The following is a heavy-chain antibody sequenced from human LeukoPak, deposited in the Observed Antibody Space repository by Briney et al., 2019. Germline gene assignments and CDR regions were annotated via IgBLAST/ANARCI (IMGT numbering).Heavy chain of an antibody. CDR2: IIPIFGTA. V-gene: IGHV1-69*01. J-gene: IGHJ4*02. CDR1: GGTFSSYA. CDR3: AREGAYYYDSSGYTYFDY. Sequence: SVKVSCKASGGTFSSYAISWVRQAPGQGLEWMGGIIPIFGTANYAQKFQGRVTITADESTSTAYMELSSLRSEDTAVYYCAREGAYYYDSSGYTYFDYWGQGTLVTVSS. D-gene: IGHD3-22*01.